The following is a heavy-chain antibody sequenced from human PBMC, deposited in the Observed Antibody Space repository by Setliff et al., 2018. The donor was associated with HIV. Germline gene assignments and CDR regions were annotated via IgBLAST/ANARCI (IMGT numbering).Heavy chain of an antibody. CDR1: GYTFTAYG. CDR3: VRGYYYDKTGYGTFDI. D-gene: IGHD3-22*01. J-gene: IGHJ3*02. CDR2: MSAYSGDT. Sequence: WASVKVSCKASGYTFTAYGITWVRQAPGQGLEWMGWMSAYSGDTKYAQKIRGRVNMTRDTSTDTAYVELRSLRFDDTALYYCVRGYYYDKTGYGTFDIWGQGTVVTVSS. V-gene: IGHV1-18*04.